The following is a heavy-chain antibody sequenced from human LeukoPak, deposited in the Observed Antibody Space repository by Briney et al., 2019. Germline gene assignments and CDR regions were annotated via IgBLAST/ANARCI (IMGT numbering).Heavy chain of an antibody. CDR2: ISGSGGST. V-gene: IGHV3-23*01. D-gene: IGHD6-13*01. CDR1: GFTFSSYA. CDR3: AKGLGRYSSSWPFDY. J-gene: IGHJ4*02. Sequence: PGGSLRLSCAASGFTFSSYAMSWVRQAPGKGLEWVSAISGSGGSTYYADSVKGRFTISRENPKNTLYLQMNSLRAEDTAVYYCAKGLGRYSSSWPFDYWGQGTLVTVSS.